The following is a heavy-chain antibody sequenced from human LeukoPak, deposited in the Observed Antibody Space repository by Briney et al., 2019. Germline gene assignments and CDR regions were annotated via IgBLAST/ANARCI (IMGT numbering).Heavy chain of an antibody. CDR3: VRDGGFRDIVATPFSYFDY. CDR1: GFTFSSYS. D-gene: IGHD5-12*01. Sequence: GGSLRLSCAASGFTFSSYSMNWVRQAPGKGLEWVSSISSSSSYIYYADSVKGRFTISRDNAKNSLYLQMNSLRAEDTAVYYCVRDGGFRDIVATPFSYFDYWGQGTLVTVSS. V-gene: IGHV3-21*01. CDR2: ISSSSSYI. J-gene: IGHJ4*02.